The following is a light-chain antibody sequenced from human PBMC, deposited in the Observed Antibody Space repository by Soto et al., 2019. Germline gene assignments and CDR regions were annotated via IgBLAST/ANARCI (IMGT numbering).Light chain of an antibody. CDR3: CSYAGDSYV. CDR2: DVS. J-gene: IGLJ1*01. CDR1: SSDVGNYNL. Sequence: QSVLTQPASVSGSPGQSITISCTGTSSDVGNYNLVSWYQQHPGKAPKIMIYDVSKRPSGVSNRFSGSKSGNTASLTISGLQADDEAVYYCCSYAGDSYVFGTGTKVTVL. V-gene: IGLV2-23*02.